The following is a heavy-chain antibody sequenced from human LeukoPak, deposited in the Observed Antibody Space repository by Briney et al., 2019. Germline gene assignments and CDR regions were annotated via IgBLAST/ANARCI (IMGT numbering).Heavy chain of an antibody. CDR3: ARYGYCGGGSCRFDY. V-gene: IGHV1-18*01. J-gene: IGHJ4*02. D-gene: IGHD2-15*01. CDR1: GYTFTSYD. Sequence: ASVKVSCKASGYTFTSYDVIWVRQAPGQGLEWMGWISPYNGNTDYAQKLQGRVTMTTDTSTSTAYMELRSLRSDDTAVYYCARYGYCGGGSCRFDYWGQGTLVTVSS. CDR2: ISPYNGNT.